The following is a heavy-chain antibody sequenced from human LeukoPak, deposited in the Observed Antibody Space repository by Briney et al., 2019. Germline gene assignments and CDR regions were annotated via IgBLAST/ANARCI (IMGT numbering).Heavy chain of an antibody. CDR3: TTTRYFDWPYDAFDI. D-gene: IGHD3-9*01. CDR1: GFTFSNAW. V-gene: IGHV3-15*01. CDR2: IKSKTDGGTT. Sequence: GGSLRLSCAASGFTFSNAWMSWVRQAPGKGLEWVGRIKSKTDGGTTDYAAPVKGRFTISRDDSKNTLYLQMNSLKTEDTAVYYCTTTRYFDWPYDAFDIWGQGTMVTVSS. J-gene: IGHJ3*02.